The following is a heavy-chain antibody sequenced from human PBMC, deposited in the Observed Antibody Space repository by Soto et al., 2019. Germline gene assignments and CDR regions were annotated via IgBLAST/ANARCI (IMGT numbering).Heavy chain of an antibody. CDR2: ISAYNGNT. CDR1: GYTFTSYG. Sequence: AASVKVSCKASGYTFTSYGISWVRQAPGQGLEWMGWISAYNGNTNYAQKLQGRVTMTTDTSTSTAYMELRSLRSDDTAVYYCARANYHYYDSSGYESGFFQHWGQGTLVTVSS. D-gene: IGHD3-22*01. CDR3: ARANYHYYDSSGYESGFFQH. J-gene: IGHJ1*01. V-gene: IGHV1-18*04.